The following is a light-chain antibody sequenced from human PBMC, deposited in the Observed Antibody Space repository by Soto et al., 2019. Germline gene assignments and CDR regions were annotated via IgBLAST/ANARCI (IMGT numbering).Light chain of an antibody. CDR1: QSINNRY. Sequence: EIVLTQSPGTLSLSPGERATLSCRASQSINNRYLAWYQQKPGQAPRLLIYAASSRATGIPDRFSGSGSGTDFTFTISRLEPEDFAVYYCLQFGSSPGFTFGPGTKVDIK. J-gene: IGKJ3*01. V-gene: IGKV3-20*01. CDR3: LQFGSSPGFT. CDR2: AAS.